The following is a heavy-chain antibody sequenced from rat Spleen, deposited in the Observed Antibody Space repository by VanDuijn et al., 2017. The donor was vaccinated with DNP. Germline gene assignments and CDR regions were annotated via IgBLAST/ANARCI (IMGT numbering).Heavy chain of an antibody. J-gene: IGHJ4*01. V-gene: IGHV5S10*01. CDR1: GFTFSDYD. Sequence: EVQLVESGGGLVQPGRSLKLSCAASGFTFSDYDMAWVRQAPKKGLEWVATVIYDGSGTYSRDSVKGRFTISRDNAKSSLYLQMDSLRSEDTATYYCTTLYSGGGAMDAVGQGTSVSVSS. CDR2: VIYDGSGT. D-gene: IGHD1-1*01. CDR3: TTLYSGGGAMDA.